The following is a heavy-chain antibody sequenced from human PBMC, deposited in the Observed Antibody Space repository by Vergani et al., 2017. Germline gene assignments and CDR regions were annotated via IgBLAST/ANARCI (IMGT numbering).Heavy chain of an antibody. CDR3: ARGAEQLVPDLIDP. J-gene: IGHJ5*02. CDR1: GFTFSDYY. CDR2: ISSSGSTI. Sequence: QVQLVESGGGVVQPGRSLRLSCAASGFTFSDYYMSWIRQAPGKGLEWVSYISSSGSTIYYADSVKGRFIISRDNAKNSLYLQMYSLRAEDTAVYYCARGAEQLVPDLIDPWGQGTLVTVSS. V-gene: IGHV3-11*01. D-gene: IGHD6-6*01.